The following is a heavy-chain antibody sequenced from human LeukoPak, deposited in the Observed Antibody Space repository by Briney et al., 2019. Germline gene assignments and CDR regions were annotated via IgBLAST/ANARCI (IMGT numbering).Heavy chain of an antibody. V-gene: IGHV4-61*02. D-gene: IGHD5-12*01. J-gene: IGHJ3*02. CDR2: IYTSGIT. CDR1: GGSISSGSYY. CDR3: AREAVANDAFDI. Sequence: PSQTLSLXCTVSGGSISSGSYYWSWIRQPAGKGLEWIGRIYTSGITNYNPSLKSRVTISVDTSKNQFSLKLSSVTAADTAVYYCAREAVANDAFDIWGQGTMVTVSS.